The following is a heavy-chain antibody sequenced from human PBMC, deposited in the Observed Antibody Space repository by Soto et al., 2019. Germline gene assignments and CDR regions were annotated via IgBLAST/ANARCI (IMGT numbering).Heavy chain of an antibody. CDR1: GGSLSDSF. CDR2: IHHSGIS. CDR3: AVTGTYNWFDP. D-gene: IGHD7-27*01. V-gene: IGHV4-34*01. J-gene: IGHJ5*02. Sequence: SETLSLTCTVSGGSLSDSFWNWIRQPPGKGLEWIGEIHHSGISNCNPSLKSRVTMSVDTSKNQFSLKMTSVTAADTAVYYCAVTGTYNWFDPWGQGTLVTVSS.